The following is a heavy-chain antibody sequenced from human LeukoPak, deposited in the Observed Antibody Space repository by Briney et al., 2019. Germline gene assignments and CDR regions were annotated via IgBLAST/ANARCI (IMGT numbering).Heavy chain of an antibody. CDR3: ANGIAVAGLGY. CDR1: GYTFTIYY. Sequence: GASVKVSFKASGYTFTIYYMHWVRQAPGQGLEWMGIINPSGGSTGYAQKFQGRVTMTRDMSTSTVYMELSSLRSEDTAVYYCANGIAVAGLGYWGQGTLVTVSS. J-gene: IGHJ4*02. CDR2: INPSGGST. V-gene: IGHV1-46*01. D-gene: IGHD6-19*01.